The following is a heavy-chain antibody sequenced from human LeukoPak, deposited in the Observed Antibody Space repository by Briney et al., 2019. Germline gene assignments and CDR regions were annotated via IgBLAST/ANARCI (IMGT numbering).Heavy chain of an antibody. Sequence: SETLSLTCTVSGGSISSYYWSRIRQPPGKGLEWIGYIYYSGSTNYNPSLKSRVTISVDTSKNQFSLKLSSVTAADTAVYYCARSSTSYGPYYFDYWGQGTLVTVSS. D-gene: IGHD5-18*01. V-gene: IGHV4-59*08. CDR1: GGSISSYY. CDR2: IYYSGST. CDR3: ARSSTSYGPYYFDY. J-gene: IGHJ4*02.